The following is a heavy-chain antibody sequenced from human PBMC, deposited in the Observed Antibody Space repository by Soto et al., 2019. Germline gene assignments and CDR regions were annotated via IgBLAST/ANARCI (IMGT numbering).Heavy chain of an antibody. CDR3: ARSQGGGYGDAMFEY. J-gene: IGHJ4*02. D-gene: IGHD4-17*01. CDR2: ILYDGSNK. Sequence: QVQLVESGGGVVQPGRSLRLSCGASGFSFSTYGMHWVRQAPGTGLEWVAVILYDGSNKYYADSVKGRFTISRDNSKNTLSLQMNSLRAEDTAVYYCARSQGGGYGDAMFEYWGQGTLVTVSS. CDR1: GFSFSTYG. V-gene: IGHV3-33*05.